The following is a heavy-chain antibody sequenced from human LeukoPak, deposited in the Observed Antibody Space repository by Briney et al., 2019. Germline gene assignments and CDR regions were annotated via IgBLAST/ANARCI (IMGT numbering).Heavy chain of an antibody. CDR1: GFAFSSYG. D-gene: IGHD1-1*01. J-gene: IGHJ4*02. Sequence: GGSLRLSCAASGFAFSSYGMHWVRQAPGKGLEWVAVISYDGSNKYYADSVKGRFTISRDNSKNTLYLQMNSLRAEDTAVYYCAKTGHNYYFDYWDQGTLVTVSS. CDR3: AKTGHNYYFDY. CDR2: ISYDGSNK. V-gene: IGHV3-30*18.